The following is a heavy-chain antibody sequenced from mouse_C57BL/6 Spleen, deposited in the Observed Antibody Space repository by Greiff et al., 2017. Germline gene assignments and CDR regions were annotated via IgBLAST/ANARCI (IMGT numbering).Heavy chain of an antibody. V-gene: IGHV5-4*01. D-gene: IGHD2-4*01. J-gene: IGHJ3*01. Sequence: EVQLVESGGGLVKPGGSLKLSCAASGFTFSSYAMSWVRQTPEKGLEWVATISDGGSYTYYPDNVKGRFTISRDNAKNNLYLQMSQLKSEDTAMYACARVYYDYPWFAYWGQGTLVTVSA. CDR3: ARVYYDYPWFAY. CDR2: ISDGGSYT. CDR1: GFTFSSYA.